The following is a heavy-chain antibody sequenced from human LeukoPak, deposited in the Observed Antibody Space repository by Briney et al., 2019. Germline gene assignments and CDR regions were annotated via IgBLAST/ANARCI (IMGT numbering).Heavy chain of an antibody. Sequence: LRLSCAASGFTFSSYAMSWVRQAPGKGLEWIGCIYHSGSTYYNPSLKSRVTISVDTSKNQFSLKLSSVTAADTAVYYCARGRRLGNHLDYWGQGTLVTVSS. CDR2: IYHSGST. J-gene: IGHJ4*02. CDR3: ARGRRLGNHLDY. CDR1: GFTFSSYA. D-gene: IGHD4-23*01. V-gene: IGHV4-30-2*01.